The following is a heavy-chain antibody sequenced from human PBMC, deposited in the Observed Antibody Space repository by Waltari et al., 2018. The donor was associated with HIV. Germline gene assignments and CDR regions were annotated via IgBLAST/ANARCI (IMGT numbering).Heavy chain of an antibody. Sequence: QVQLVQSGAEVKKPGASVKVSCKASGYTFTGYYMHWVRQAPGQGLEWMGSLPPPRGGTNDAQKLQGRVTMTRDTSISTAYMELSRLRSDDTAVYYCARVTSSSGWAEKDAFDIWGQGTMVTVSS. V-gene: IGHV1-2*02. J-gene: IGHJ3*02. D-gene: IGHD6-19*01. CDR3: ARVTSSSGWAEKDAFDI. CDR1: GYTFTGYY. CDR2: LPPPRGGT.